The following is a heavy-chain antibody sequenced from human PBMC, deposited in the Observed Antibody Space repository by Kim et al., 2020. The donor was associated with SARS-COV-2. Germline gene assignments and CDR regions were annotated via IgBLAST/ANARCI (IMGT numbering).Heavy chain of an antibody. CDR3: ARAGAAAGTRNWYFDL. D-gene: IGHD6-13*01. Sequence: SVKGRFTISRENAKNSLYLQMNGLRAGDTAVYYCARAGAAAGTRNWYFDLWGRGTLVTVSS. J-gene: IGHJ2*01. V-gene: IGHV3-13*01.